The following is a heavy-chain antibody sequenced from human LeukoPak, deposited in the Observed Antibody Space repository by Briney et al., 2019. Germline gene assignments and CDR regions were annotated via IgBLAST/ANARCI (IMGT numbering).Heavy chain of an antibody. Sequence: ASVKVSCKASGYTFTVYFIHWVRQAPGQGLEWMGWINPNSGGTNYAQKFQGRVTMTRDTSISTAYMELSRLRSDDTAVYYCARVDTVRVDYWGQGTLVTVSS. CDR1: GYTFTVYF. CDR3: ARVDTVRVDY. V-gene: IGHV1-2*02. D-gene: IGHD2-2*03. J-gene: IGHJ4*02. CDR2: INPNSGGT.